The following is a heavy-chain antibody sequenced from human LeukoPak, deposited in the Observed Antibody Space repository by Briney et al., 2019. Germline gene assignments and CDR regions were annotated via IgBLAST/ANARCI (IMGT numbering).Heavy chain of an antibody. CDR1: GFAFSSYA. Sequence: GGSRRLSCAASGFAFSSYAMHWVRQAPGKELEWVAVISYDGSNKYYADSVKGRFAISRDNSKNTLYLQMNSLRAEDTAVYYCAREVVVAGKIFDYWGQGTLVTVSS. J-gene: IGHJ4*02. D-gene: IGHD2-15*01. CDR2: ISYDGSNK. CDR3: AREVVVAGKIFDY. V-gene: IGHV3-30*09.